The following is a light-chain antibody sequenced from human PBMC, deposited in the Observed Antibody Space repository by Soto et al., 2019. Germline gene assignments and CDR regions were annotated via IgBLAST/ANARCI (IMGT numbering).Light chain of an antibody. CDR3: QQYNSSPT. J-gene: IGKJ1*01. CDR2: KAS. V-gene: IGKV1-5*03. Sequence: DIQMTQSPSTLSASVGDRVTITCRASQSISSWLAWYQQKPGKAPKLLIYKASSLESGVPSRFSVSGSGTEFTLTISSLQPDDFATYSCQQYNSSPTFGQGTKVEIK. CDR1: QSISSW.